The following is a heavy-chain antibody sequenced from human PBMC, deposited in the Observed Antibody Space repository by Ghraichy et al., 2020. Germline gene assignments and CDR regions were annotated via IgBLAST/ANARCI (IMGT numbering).Heavy chain of an antibody. J-gene: IGHJ6*03. D-gene: IGHD1-26*01. V-gene: IGHV3-7*01. CDR3: AREGGRGYYYYYMDV. CDR1: GFTFSSYW. CDR2: TKQDASEK. Sequence: GGSLRLSCAASGFTFSSYWMSWVRQAPGKGLEWVANTKQDASEKYYVDSVKGRFTISRDNAKNSLYLQMNSLRAEDTAVYYCAREGGRGYYYYYMDVWGKGTTVTVSS.